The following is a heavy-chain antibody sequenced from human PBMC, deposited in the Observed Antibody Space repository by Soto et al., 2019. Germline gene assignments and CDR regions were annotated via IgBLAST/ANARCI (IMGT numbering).Heavy chain of an antibody. CDR2: INHSGGT. CDR3: ARGSVDTVDSSGFYEY. V-gene: IGHV4-34*01. J-gene: IGHJ4*02. D-gene: IGHD3-22*01. CDR1: GGSFSAYY. Sequence: SETLSLTCAVYGGSFSAYYWSWIRQPPGKGLEWIGEINHSGGTSYNPSLKSRVTISVDTSKSQFSLKLTSVTAADRAVYYCARGSVDTVDSSGFYEYWGQVTPFTVS.